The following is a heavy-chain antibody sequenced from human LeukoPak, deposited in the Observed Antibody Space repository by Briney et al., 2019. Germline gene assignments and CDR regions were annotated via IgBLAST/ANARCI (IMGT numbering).Heavy chain of an antibody. Sequence: ASVKVSCKASGYTFTSYDINWVRQATGQGLEWMGWMNPNSGNTGYAQKFQGRVTMTRNTSISTAYMELSSLRSEDTAVYYCARVGYGFWSGYYNSGDAFDIWGQGTMVTVSS. V-gene: IGHV1-8*01. CDR1: GYTFTSYD. CDR3: ARVGYGFWSGYYNSGDAFDI. D-gene: IGHD3-3*01. J-gene: IGHJ3*02. CDR2: MNPNSGNT.